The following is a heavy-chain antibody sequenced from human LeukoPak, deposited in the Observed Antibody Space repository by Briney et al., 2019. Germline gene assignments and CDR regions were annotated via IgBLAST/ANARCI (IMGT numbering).Heavy chain of an antibody. J-gene: IGHJ4*02. V-gene: IGHV1-8*01. CDR1: GYTFTSYD. Sequence: ASVKVSCKASGYTFTSYDINWVRQATGQGLEWMGWMNPNSGNTGYAQKFQGRVTMTRNTSISTAYMELSSLRSEDTAVYYCARVAVVRGVITSLFDYWGQGTLVTVSS. CDR2: MNPNSGNT. CDR3: ARVAVVRGVITSLFDY. D-gene: IGHD3-10*01.